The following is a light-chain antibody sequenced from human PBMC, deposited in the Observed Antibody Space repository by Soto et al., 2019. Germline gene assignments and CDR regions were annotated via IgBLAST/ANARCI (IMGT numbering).Light chain of an antibody. V-gene: IGKV3-20*01. CDR3: QQYGTSEII. Sequence: EIVFTQSPGTLSLSPGERATLSCRASQSVSSSYLAWYQQKPGQAPRLLIYATSSRDTGIPDRFSGSGAGTECTRTISRLEPEDFSVVYCQQYGTSEIIFGQGTRLEIK. CDR2: ATS. J-gene: IGKJ5*01. CDR1: QSVSSSY.